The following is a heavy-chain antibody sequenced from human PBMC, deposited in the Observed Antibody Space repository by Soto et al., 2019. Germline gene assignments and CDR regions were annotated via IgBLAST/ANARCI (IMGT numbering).Heavy chain of an antibody. V-gene: IGHV1-18*01. Sequence: QVQLVQSGTEVKQPGASVKVSCKASGFTFRNYGFTWVRQAPGQGLEWMGWISAYNGNTYYAQNLQDRVTLTTETSTRTAYIAPMTLRSATPAPYSCAGTPPTSGYCITTSRIHWSDHWGQGMGVTVSS. D-gene: IGHD2-2*01. CDR2: ISAYNGNT. CDR1: GFTFRNYG. CDR3: AGTPPTSGYCITTSRIHWSDH. J-gene: IGHJ5*02.